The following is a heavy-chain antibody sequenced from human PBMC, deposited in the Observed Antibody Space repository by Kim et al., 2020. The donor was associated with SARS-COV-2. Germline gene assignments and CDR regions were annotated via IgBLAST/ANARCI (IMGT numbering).Heavy chain of an antibody. J-gene: IGHJ4*02. CDR2: IYPDDSDT. CDR1: GDSFIKYW. Sequence: GESLKISCQGSGDSFIKYWIGWVRQKPGKGLEWMGIIYPDDSDTRYSPSFEGQVTISADKSITTAYLQWSRLKASDTATYYCARFVGASSGWVDYWGQGTLVTVSS. V-gene: IGHV5-51*01. D-gene: IGHD6-19*01. CDR3: ARFVGASSGWVDY.